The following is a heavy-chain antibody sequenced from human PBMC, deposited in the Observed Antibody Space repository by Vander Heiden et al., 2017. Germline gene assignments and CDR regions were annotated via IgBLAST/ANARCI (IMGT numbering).Heavy chain of an antibody. Sequence: EVQLVVSGGGLVKPGGSLRLSCAVSGIPFSEAGMSWVRQAPGKGLEWVGRMKSKGSGGTRDYAAPVEGRFTISRDDSKRTVDLQMNNLKTEDTAVYYCIWNAARERLDHWGQGTLVTVSS. J-gene: IGHJ4*02. CDR3: IWNAARERLDH. V-gene: IGHV3-15*01. D-gene: IGHD6-25*01. CDR2: MKSKGSGGTR. CDR1: GIPFSEAG.